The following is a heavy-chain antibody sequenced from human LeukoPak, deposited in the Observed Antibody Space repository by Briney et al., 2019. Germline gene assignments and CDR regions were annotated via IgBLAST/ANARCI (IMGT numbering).Heavy chain of an antibody. CDR3: ARDLAYSRLDY. J-gene: IGHJ4*02. CDR1: GLTFSSSW. CDR2: INPDGNKK. D-gene: IGHD5-18*01. V-gene: IGHV3-7*01. Sequence: PGGSLRLSCAVSGLTFSSSWMDWVRQAPGKGLEWVASINPDGNKKYSADSVKGRFTIPRDNAENSLYLQMNSLRVEDTAFYYCARDLAYSRLDYWGPGTLVTVSS.